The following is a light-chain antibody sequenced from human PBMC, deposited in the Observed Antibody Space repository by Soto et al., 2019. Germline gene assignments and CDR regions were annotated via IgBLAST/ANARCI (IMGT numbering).Light chain of an antibody. J-gene: IGLJ1*01. CDR2: EVS. V-gene: IGLV2-14*01. CDR1: SSDVGGYRY. CDR3: NSYTSTTPYV. Sequence: QSVLTQPASVSGSPGQSNTISCTGTSSDVGGYRYVSWFQHHPGKAPKLIIYEVSNRPSGISDRFSGSKSGNTASLTISGLRAEDEADYYCNSYTSTTPYVFGTGTQLTVL.